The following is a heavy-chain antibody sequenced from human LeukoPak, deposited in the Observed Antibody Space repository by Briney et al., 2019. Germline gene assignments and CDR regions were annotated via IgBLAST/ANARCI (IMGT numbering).Heavy chain of an antibody. D-gene: IGHD3-22*01. J-gene: IGHJ4*02. CDR3: ASPRGDDSGGYYYY. Sequence: SETLSLTCTVSGGSISSSSYYWGWIRQPPGKGLEWIGSIYYSGSTYHNPSLKSRVTISVDTSKNQFSLKLSSVTAADTAVYFCASPRGDDSGGYYYYWGQGTLVTVSS. V-gene: IGHV4-39*07. CDR1: GGSISSSSYY. CDR2: IYYSGST.